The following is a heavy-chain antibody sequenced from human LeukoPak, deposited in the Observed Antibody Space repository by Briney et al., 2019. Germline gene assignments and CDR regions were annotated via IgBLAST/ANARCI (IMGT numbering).Heavy chain of an antibody. CDR2: MDPNNGNT. CDR1: GYAFINYD. V-gene: IGHV1-8*02. D-gene: IGHD1-14*01. Sequence: ASVKVVCKTSGYAFINYDINWVRQATGQGLEWMGWMDPNNGNTGYAQKVQGRVTMTRDTSTNTAYMELSSLTSEDTAVYYCARGPRESTTSDYWGQGTLVTVSS. J-gene: IGHJ4*02. CDR3: ARGPRESTTSDY.